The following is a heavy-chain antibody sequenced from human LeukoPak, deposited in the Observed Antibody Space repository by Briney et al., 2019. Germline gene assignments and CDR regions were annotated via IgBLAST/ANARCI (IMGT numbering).Heavy chain of an antibody. D-gene: IGHD3-16*01. CDR2: INHSGST. CDR1: GGSFSGYY. CDR3: AAPGGYFDY. V-gene: IGHV4-34*01. J-gene: IGHJ4*02. Sequence: SETLSLTCAVYGGSFSGYYWSWIRQPPGKGLEWIGEINHSGSTNYNPSLKSRVTISVDTSKNQFSLKLSSVTAADTAVYYCAAPGGYFDYWGQGTLVIVSS.